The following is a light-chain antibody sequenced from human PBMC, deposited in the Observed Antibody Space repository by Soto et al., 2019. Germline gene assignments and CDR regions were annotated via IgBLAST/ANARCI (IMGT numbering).Light chain of an antibody. Sequence: EIVMTQSPATLSVSPGERATLSCRASQSVSSNLAWYQQKPGQAPRLLIYDASTRATGIPARFSGSGSGTEYTLTISSLQSEDSAVYYCQRCIWLPVTVTVGGGTKVEIK. J-gene: IGKJ4*01. CDR1: QSVSSN. CDR2: DAS. V-gene: IGKV3-15*01. CDR3: QRCIWLPVTVT.